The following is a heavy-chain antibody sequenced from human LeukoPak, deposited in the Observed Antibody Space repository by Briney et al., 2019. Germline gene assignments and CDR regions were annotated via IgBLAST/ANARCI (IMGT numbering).Heavy chain of an antibody. D-gene: IGHD3-3*01. CDR1: GYTFATYS. Sequence: ASVKVSCKASGYTFATYSISWMRQAPGQGLEWMGWISAYNGNTNYAQKFQDRVTMTTDTSTSTAYMELRSLRSDDTAVYYCARASIFGVDWGQGTLVTVSS. J-gene: IGHJ4*02. V-gene: IGHV1-18*01. CDR2: ISAYNGNT. CDR3: ARASIFGVD.